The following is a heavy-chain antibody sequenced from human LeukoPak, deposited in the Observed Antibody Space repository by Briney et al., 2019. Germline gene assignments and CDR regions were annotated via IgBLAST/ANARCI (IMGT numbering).Heavy chain of an antibody. CDR1: GYSISSGYY. CDR3: ARTYYDFWSGYAYYYYYYMDV. D-gene: IGHD3-3*01. J-gene: IGHJ6*03. CDR2: IYHSGST. Sequence: SETLSLTCSVSGYSISSGYYWGWIRQPPGKGLGWIGSIYHSGSTYYNPSLKSRVTISVDTSKNQFSLKLSSVTAADTAVYYCARTYYDFWSGYAYYYYYYMDVWGKGTTVTVSS. V-gene: IGHV4-38-2*01.